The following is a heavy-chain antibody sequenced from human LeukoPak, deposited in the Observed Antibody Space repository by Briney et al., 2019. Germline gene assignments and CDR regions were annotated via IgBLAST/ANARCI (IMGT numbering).Heavy chain of an antibody. J-gene: IGHJ4*02. CDR2: INPNSGGT. V-gene: IGHV1-2*04. CDR3: ARTGYSSGWYGNYFDY. Sequence: ASVKLSCKASGYTFTGYYMHWVRQAPRQGPEWMGWINPNSGGTNYAHKFQGWVTMTSDTSISTAYMELSRLRSDATAVYYWARTGYSSGWYGNYFDYWGQGTLVTVSS. CDR1: GYTFTGYY. D-gene: IGHD6-19*01.